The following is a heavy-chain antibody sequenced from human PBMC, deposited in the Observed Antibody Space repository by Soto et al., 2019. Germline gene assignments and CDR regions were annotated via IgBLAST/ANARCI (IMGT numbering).Heavy chain of an antibody. CDR1: GGSISSYN. J-gene: IGHJ6*03. Sequence: SETLSLTCNVSGGSISSYNWSWIRQPPGKGLEWIGYIYYSGSTNYNPSIKSRVTISVDTSKNQFSLKLGSVTAEDTAVYFFARKAEAAHLFTYYFYYMDVWGKGTTVTVSS. CDR3: ARKAEAAHLFTYYFYYMDV. CDR2: IYYSGST. D-gene: IGHD6-13*01. V-gene: IGHV4-59*08.